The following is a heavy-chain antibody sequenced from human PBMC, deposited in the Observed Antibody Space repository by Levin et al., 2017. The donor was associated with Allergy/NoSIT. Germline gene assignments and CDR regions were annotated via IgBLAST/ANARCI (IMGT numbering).Heavy chain of an antibody. CDR2: ITGGGSNT. CDR1: GFTFSDYA. Sequence: GESLKISCAASGFTFSDYAMTWVRQAPGKGLEWVSVITGGGSNTYYGDSVKGRFTVSRDNSKNTLYLELNSLRAEDTAVYYWAKKQGGTSGFSFDVWGQGTMVTVSS. D-gene: IGHD1-1*01. J-gene: IGHJ3*01. V-gene: IGHV3-23*01. CDR3: AKKQGGTSGFSFDV.